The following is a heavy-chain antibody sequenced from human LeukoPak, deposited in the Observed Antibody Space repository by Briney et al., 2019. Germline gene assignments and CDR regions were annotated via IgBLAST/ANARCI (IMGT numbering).Heavy chain of an antibody. CDR1: GDSVSSNSAA. V-gene: IGHV6-1*01. Sequence: SQTLSLTCAISGDSVSSNSAAWNWIRQSPSRGLEWLGRTYYRSKWSTYYAVSVKSRISINRDTSKNQISLQLNSVTPEDPAVYYCARSTGPIDYWGQGTLVTVSS. CDR2: TYYRSKWST. CDR3: ARSTGPIDY. J-gene: IGHJ4*02. D-gene: IGHD1-1*01.